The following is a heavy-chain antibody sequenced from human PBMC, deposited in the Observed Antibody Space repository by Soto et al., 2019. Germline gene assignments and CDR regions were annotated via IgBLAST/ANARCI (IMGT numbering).Heavy chain of an antibody. CDR2: ISAHNGNT. CDR1: GYTFTSYG. CDR3: ARGRYGDY. D-gene: IGHD1-1*01. J-gene: IGHJ4*02. V-gene: IGHV1-18*01. Sequence: QVHLVQSGAEVKKPGASVKVSCKASGYTFTSYGITWVRQAPGQGLEWMGWISAHNGNTDYAQKLQGRDIVTRDTSTSTAYMELRSRISDDTAVYYGARGRYGDYWGQGALVTVSS.